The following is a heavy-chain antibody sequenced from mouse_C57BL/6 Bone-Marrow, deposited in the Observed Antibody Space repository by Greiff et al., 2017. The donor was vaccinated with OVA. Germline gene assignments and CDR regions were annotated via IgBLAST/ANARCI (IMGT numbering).Heavy chain of an antibody. CDR3: ARSGGITTVVANWYCDV. CDR1: GYTFTSYW. J-gene: IGHJ1*03. V-gene: IGHV1-55*01. CDR2: IYPGSGST. Sequence: QVQLQQPGAELVKPGASVKMSCKASGYTFTSYWITWVKQRPGQGLEWVGDIYPGSGSTNYNEKFKSKATLTVDTSSSTAYMQLSSLTSEDSAVYYCARSGGITTVVANWYCDVWGTGTTVTVSS. D-gene: IGHD1-1*01.